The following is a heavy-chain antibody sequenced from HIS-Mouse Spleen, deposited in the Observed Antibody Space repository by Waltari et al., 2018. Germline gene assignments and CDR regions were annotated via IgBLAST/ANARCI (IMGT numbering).Heavy chain of an antibody. CDR1: GGSISSSSSY. J-gene: IGHJ2*01. CDR2: IYYSGST. D-gene: IGHD6-13*01. Sequence: QLQLQESGPGLVKPSETLSLTCTFSGGSISSSSSYRGWIRQPPGKGLEWIGSIYYSGSTYYNPSLKSRVTISVDTSKNQFSLKLSSVTAADTAVYYCAREIPYSSSWYDWYFDLWGRGTLVTVSS. CDR3: AREIPYSSSWYDWYFDL. V-gene: IGHV4-39*07.